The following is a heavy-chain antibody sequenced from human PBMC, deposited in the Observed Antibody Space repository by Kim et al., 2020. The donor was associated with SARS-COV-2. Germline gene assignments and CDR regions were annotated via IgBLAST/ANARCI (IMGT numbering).Heavy chain of an antibody. CDR2: ISGDGGST. CDR3: AKDRGYSGSYYGDY. J-gene: IGHJ4*02. V-gene: IGHV3-43*02. D-gene: IGHD1-26*01. Sequence: GGSLRLSCAASGFTFDDYAMHWARQAPGKGLEWVSLISGDGGSTYYADSVKGRFTISRDNSKNSLYLQMNSLRTEDTALYYCAKDRGYSGSYYGDYWGQGTLVTVSS. CDR1: GFTFDDYA.